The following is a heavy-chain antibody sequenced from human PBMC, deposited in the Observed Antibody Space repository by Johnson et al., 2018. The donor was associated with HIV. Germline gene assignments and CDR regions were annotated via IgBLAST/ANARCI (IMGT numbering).Heavy chain of an antibody. V-gene: IGHV3-30*02. J-gene: IGHJ3*02. CDR3: AKASHWAFDI. Sequence: QVQLVESGGVVVQPGGSLRLSCAASGFNFDDYGMSWVRQAPGKGLEWVAFIRYDGSNKYYVDSVKGRFTISRDNSKNTLYLQMNSLRGEDTAVYYCAKASHWAFDIWGQGTMVTVSS. CDR1: GFNFDDYG. D-gene: IGHD1-1*01. CDR2: IRYDGSNK.